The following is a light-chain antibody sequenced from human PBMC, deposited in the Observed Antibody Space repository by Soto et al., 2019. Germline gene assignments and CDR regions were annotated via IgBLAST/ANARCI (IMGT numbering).Light chain of an antibody. CDR2: KAS. J-gene: IGKJ1*01. CDR1: QTISSW. CDR3: QHYNSYSEA. V-gene: IGKV1-5*03. Sequence: DIQMTQSPSTLSVPLGYRVTITCRASQTISSWLAWYQQKPGKAPKLLIYKASTLKSGVPSRFSGSGSGTEFTLTISSLQPDDFATYYCQHYNSYSEAFGQGTKVDIK.